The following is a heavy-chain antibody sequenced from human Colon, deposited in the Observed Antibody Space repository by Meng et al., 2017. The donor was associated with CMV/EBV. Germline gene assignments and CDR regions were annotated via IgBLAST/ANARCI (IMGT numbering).Heavy chain of an antibody. CDR3: VAARSGYYAHFDY. J-gene: IGHJ4*02. D-gene: IGHD3-3*01. CDR2: INPNSGVT. V-gene: IGHV1-2*02. CDR1: GYTFTSYG. Sequence: ASVKVSCKASGYTFTSYGISWVRQAPGQGLEWMGWINPNSGVTNYAQKFQGRVTMTRDTSVSTAYMELSSLRSDDTAVYYCVAARSGYYAHFDYWGQGTLVTVSS.